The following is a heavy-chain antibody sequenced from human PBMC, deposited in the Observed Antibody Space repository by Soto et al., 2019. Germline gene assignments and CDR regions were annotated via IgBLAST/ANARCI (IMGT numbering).Heavy chain of an antibody. CDR1: GFTFSNYG. J-gene: IGHJ4*02. D-gene: IGHD1-26*01. CDR3: ARVVGTHYNTDY. CDR2: IWYDGSKK. V-gene: IGHV3-33*01. Sequence: VQLVESGGGVVQSGRSLRLSCAASGFTFSNYGMHWVRQAPGKGLEWVAVIWYDGSKKYYADSVKGRFTISRDNSKNTLYLQMDSLSPEDTAVYYCARVVGTHYNTDYWGQGTLVTVSS.